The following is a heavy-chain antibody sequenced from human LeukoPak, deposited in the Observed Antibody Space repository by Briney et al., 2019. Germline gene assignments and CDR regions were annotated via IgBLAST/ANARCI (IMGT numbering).Heavy chain of an antibody. Sequence: SETLSLTCTVSGGSISSGGYYWSWIRQHPGKGLEWIGYIYYSGSTYYNSSLKSRVTISVDTSKSQFSLKLSSVTAADTAVYYCARAMSGWNPRNDYFDYWGQGTLVTVSS. CDR3: ARAMSGWNPRNDYFDY. J-gene: IGHJ4*02. CDR2: IYYSGST. CDR1: GGSISSGGYY. V-gene: IGHV4-31*03. D-gene: IGHD1-1*01.